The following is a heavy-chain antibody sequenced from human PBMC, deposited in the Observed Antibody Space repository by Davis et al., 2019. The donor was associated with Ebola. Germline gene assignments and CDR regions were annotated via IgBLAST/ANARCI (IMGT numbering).Heavy chain of an antibody. Sequence: GESLKISCAASGFTFSSYWMSWVRQAPGKGLEWVANIKQDGSEKYYVDSVKGRFTISRDNAKNSLYLQMNSLRAEDMALYYCAKGNYYYGMDVWGQGTTVTVSS. J-gene: IGHJ6*02. D-gene: IGHD6-13*01. CDR2: IKQDGSEK. CDR3: AKGNYYYGMDV. V-gene: IGHV3-7*03. CDR1: GFTFSSYW.